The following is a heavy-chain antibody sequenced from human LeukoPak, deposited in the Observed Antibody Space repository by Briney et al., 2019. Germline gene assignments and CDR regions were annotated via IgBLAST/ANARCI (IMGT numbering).Heavy chain of an antibody. CDR2: IRYDGSNK. D-gene: IGHD6-19*01. Sequence: PGGSLRLSCAASGFTFSSYGMHWVRQAPGKGLEWVAFIRYDGSNKYYADSVKGRFTISRDNAKNSLYLQMNSLRAEDTALYYCAKVYSSGWYGYYFDYWGQGTLVTVSS. J-gene: IGHJ4*02. CDR3: AKVYSSGWYGYYFDY. V-gene: IGHV3-30*02. CDR1: GFTFSSYG.